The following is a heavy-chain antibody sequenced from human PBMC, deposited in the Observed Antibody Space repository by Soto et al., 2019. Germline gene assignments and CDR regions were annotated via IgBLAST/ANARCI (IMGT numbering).Heavy chain of an antibody. J-gene: IGHJ4*02. Sequence: QITLKDSGPTLVKPTQTLTLTCTFSGFSLSTSGVGVGWIRQPQGKALEWLALIYWDDDKRYSPSLKSMLTSTKDTSKNQVVLTMTNMDPVDTATYYCAHSWYCSGGSCYYTYYFAFWVQGTLVTVSS. CDR1: GFSLSTSGVG. CDR3: AHSWYCSGGSCYYTYYFAF. CDR2: IYWDDDK. V-gene: IGHV2-5*02. D-gene: IGHD2-15*01.